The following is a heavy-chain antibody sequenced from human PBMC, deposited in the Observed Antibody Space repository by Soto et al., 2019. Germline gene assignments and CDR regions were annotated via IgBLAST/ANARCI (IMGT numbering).Heavy chain of an antibody. Sequence: GGSLRLSCAASGFTFSNAWMIWVRQASGKGLEWVGLIKSHTDGGTTDYAAPVKGRFTISRDDSKNTLSLQMNSLNTGDTAVYYCTTDRFSGYYSWDYWGQGTLVTVSS. D-gene: IGHD3-22*01. J-gene: IGHJ4*02. CDR3: TTDRFSGYYSWDY. V-gene: IGHV3-15*07. CDR2: IKSHTDGGTT. CDR1: GFTFSNAW.